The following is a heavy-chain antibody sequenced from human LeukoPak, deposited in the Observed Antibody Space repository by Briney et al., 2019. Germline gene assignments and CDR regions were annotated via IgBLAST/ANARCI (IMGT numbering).Heavy chain of an antibody. Sequence: SETLSLTCTVSGGSISTSSYYWGWVRQPPGKGLEWIGYICCSGSTNYNPSLKSRVSISVDTSKNQFSLKLTSVTAADTAVYYCAKVGAPYDYGDYLDYWGQGTLVTVSS. V-gene: IGHV4-61*05. CDR1: GGSISTSSYY. CDR3: AKVGAPYDYGDYLDY. CDR2: ICCSGST. D-gene: IGHD4-17*01. J-gene: IGHJ4*02.